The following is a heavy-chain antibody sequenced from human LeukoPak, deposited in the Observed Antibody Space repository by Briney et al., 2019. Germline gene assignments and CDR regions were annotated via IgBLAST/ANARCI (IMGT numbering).Heavy chain of an antibody. Sequence: GGSLRLSCAASGFTVSSNYMSWVRQAPGKGLEWVSVIYSGGSTYYADSVKGRFTISRDNSKNTLYLQMNSLRAEDTAVYYCAKPAPYYDFWSGYSLVDCYYYMDVWGKGTTVTVSS. D-gene: IGHD3-3*01. V-gene: IGHV3-53*01. CDR3: AKPAPYYDFWSGYSLVDCYYYMDV. J-gene: IGHJ6*03. CDR2: IYSGGST. CDR1: GFTVSSNY.